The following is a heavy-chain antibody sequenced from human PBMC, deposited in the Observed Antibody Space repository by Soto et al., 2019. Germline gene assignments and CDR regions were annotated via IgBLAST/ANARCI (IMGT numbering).Heavy chain of an antibody. V-gene: IGHV1-8*01. CDR1: GYTFTSYD. J-gene: IGHJ6*02. CDR2: MNPNSGNT. CDR3: ARWHYGYYYYGMDV. Sequence: QGQLVQSGAEVKKPGASVKVSCKASGYTFTSYDINWVRHATGQGLVWMGWMNPNSGNTGYAQKFQGRVTMTRNTSISTAYTEMRSLRAENTAVYYCARWHYGYYYYGMDVWGQGSTVTVSS. D-gene: IGHD3-16*01.